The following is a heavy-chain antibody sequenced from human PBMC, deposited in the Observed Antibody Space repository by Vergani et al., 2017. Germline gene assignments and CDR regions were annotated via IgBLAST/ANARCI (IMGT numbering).Heavy chain of an antibody. CDR2: VDPEDGET. V-gene: IGHV1-69-2*01. Sequence: VQLVQSGAEVKKPGASVKVSCKASGGTFSSYAISWVRQAPGKGLEWMGLVDPEDGETIYAEKFQGRVTITADTSTDTAYMELSSLRSEDTAVYYCATDRGLERGYYMDVWGKGTTVTVSS. CDR1: GGTFSSYA. J-gene: IGHJ6*03. CDR3: ATDRGLERGYYMDV. D-gene: IGHD1-1*01.